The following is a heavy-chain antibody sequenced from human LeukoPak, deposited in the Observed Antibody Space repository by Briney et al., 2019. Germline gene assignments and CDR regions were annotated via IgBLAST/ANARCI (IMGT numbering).Heavy chain of an antibody. D-gene: IGHD6-13*01. CDR2: IRYDGSNK. CDR3: AKSSSWYGDYYYYYMDV. CDR1: GFTFSSYG. V-gene: IGHV3-30*02. J-gene: IGHJ6*03. Sequence: PGGSPRLSCAASGFTFSSYGMHWVRQAPGKGLEWVAFIRYDGSNKYYADSVKGRFTISRDNSKNTLYLQMNSLRAEDTAVYYCAKSSSWYGDYYYYYMDVWGKGTTVTVSS.